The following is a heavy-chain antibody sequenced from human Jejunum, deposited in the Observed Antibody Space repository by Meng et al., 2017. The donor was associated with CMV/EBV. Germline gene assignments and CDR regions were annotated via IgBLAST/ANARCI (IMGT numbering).Heavy chain of an antibody. CDR2: ITDSGGST. J-gene: IGHJ4*02. V-gene: IGHV3-23*01. D-gene: IGHD2-2*01. Sequence: SGFTFRTYPMAWVRQAPGKGLEWVSGITDSGGSTNYADSVKGRFTISRDNSKNTLYLQMNSLRAEDTAVYYCAKGRAGSTSCFDYWGKGTLVTVSS. CDR1: GFTFRTYP. CDR3: AKGRAGSTSCFDY.